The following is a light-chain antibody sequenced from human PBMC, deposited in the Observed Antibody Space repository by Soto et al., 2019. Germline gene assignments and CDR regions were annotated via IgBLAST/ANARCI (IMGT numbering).Light chain of an antibody. CDR2: DAS. Sequence: DIQMTQSPSSLSASVGDRVTITCQASQDISNYLNWYQQKPGKAPKLLIYDASNLETGVPSRFSGRGSETDFTFTISSLQPEDIATYYCQQYDNLYTFGQGTKLEIK. V-gene: IGKV1-33*01. CDR1: QDISNY. J-gene: IGKJ2*01. CDR3: QQYDNLYT.